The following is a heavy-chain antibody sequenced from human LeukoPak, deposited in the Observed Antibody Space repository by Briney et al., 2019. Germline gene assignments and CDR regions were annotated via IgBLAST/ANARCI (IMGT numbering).Heavy chain of an antibody. CDR3: ARNLNYAFDI. Sequence: PGGSLRLSCAVSGFTFTNYWMSWARQSPGKGLEWVSVIYSGGSTYYADSVKGRFTISRDNSKNTLYLQMNSLRAEDTAVYYCARNLNYAFDIWGQGTLVTVSS. J-gene: IGHJ4*02. CDR2: IYSGGST. CDR1: GFTFTNYW. V-gene: IGHV3-53*01. D-gene: IGHD3/OR15-3a*01.